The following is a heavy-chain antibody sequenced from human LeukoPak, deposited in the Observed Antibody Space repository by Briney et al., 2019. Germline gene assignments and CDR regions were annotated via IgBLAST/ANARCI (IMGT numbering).Heavy chain of an antibody. CDR1: GGSISSSSYY. CDR3: ARELTVSRYGMDV. CDR2: IYYSGST. D-gene: IGHD1-7*01. V-gene: IGHV4-39*01. Sequence: SETLSLTCTVSGGSISSSSYYWGWIRQPPGKRLEWIGSIYYSGSTYYNPSLKSRVTISVDTSKNQFSLKLSSVTAADTAVYYCARELTVSRYGMDVWGQGTTVTVSS. J-gene: IGHJ6*02.